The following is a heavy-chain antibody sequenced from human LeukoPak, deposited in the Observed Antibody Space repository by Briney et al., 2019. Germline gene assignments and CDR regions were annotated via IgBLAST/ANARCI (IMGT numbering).Heavy chain of an antibody. D-gene: IGHD6-13*01. CDR2: IYSGGST. Sequence: PGGSLRLSCAASGFTFSSYSMSWVRQAPGKGLEWVSVIYSGGSTYYADSVKGRFTISRDNSKNTLYLQMNSLRAEDTAVYYCASRLRGAAAEGWGQGTLVTVSS. CDR1: GFTFSSYS. J-gene: IGHJ4*02. V-gene: IGHV3-66*01. CDR3: ASRLRGAAAEG.